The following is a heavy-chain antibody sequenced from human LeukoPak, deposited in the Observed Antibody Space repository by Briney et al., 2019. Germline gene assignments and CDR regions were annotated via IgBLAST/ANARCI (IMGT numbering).Heavy chain of an antibody. D-gene: IGHD6-19*01. J-gene: IGHJ4*02. Sequence: GGSLRLSCAASGFTLSSFAMTWVRQAPGKGLEWVAAISGSGSITYYADSVKGRFTISRDNSKNTLYLQMNSLRAEDTAVYYCAKGFRITVATPFDYWGQGTLVTVSS. CDR1: GFTLSSFA. CDR2: ISGSGSIT. CDR3: AKGFRITVATPFDY. V-gene: IGHV3-23*01.